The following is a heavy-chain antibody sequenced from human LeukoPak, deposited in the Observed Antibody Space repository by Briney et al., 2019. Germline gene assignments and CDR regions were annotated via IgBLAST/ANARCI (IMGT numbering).Heavy chain of an antibody. J-gene: IGHJ4*02. CDR2: INDSGSS. D-gene: IGHD3-16*01. V-gene: IGHV4-34*01. Sequence: SETLSLTCAVYGGSFSGYYWSWIRQPPGKGLEWIGEINDSGSSNYSPSPKSRVTISVDASKNQFSLTLSSVTAADTAVYYCARLPTDYDYVWGSSYWGQGTLVTVSS. CDR3: ARLPTDYDYVWGSSY. CDR1: GGSFSGYY.